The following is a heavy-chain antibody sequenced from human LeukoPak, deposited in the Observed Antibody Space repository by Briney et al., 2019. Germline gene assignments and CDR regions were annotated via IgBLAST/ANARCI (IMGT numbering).Heavy chain of an antibody. J-gene: IGHJ3*02. CDR1: GDSITSSSHY. D-gene: IGHD2-21*02. Sequence: SETLSLTCTVSGDSITSSSHYWGWIRQPPGKRLEWMGSLHHTGRNYSNAALKSRVTISMDTAKSQFSLKLNSLTAADSGVYYCVAEMTASAAFDIWGQGTMVAVSS. CDR3: VAEMTASAAFDI. CDR2: LHHTGRN. V-gene: IGHV4-39*01.